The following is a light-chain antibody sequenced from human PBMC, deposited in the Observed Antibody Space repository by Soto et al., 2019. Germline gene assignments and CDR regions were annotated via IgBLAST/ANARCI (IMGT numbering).Light chain of an antibody. CDR3: QQYGSSPLT. V-gene: IGKV3-20*01. Sequence: EIVLTQSPGTLSLSPGERATLSCRASQTVRSSYLAWYQHTPGQAPRLLIYGASSRATGSPDRFSGSGSGTDFTLTISRLEPEDFAVYYCQQYGSSPLTFGGGTKVESK. CDR2: GAS. CDR1: QTVRSSY. J-gene: IGKJ4*01.